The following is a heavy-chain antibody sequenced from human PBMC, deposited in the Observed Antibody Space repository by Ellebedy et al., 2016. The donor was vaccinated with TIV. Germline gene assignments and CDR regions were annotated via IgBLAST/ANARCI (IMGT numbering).Heavy chain of an antibody. CDR1: GFPFSSYS. J-gene: IGHJ4*02. Sequence: PGGSLRLSCAASGFPFSSYSMNWVRQAPGKGLEWVSIIYSGGGTYYADSVKGRFTISRDKSKNTLYLQMNSLRAEDTAVYYCASRPNGDFHFLDYWGQGTLVTVSS. D-gene: IGHD4-17*01. CDR2: IYSGGGT. V-gene: IGHV3-66*01. CDR3: ASRPNGDFHFLDY.